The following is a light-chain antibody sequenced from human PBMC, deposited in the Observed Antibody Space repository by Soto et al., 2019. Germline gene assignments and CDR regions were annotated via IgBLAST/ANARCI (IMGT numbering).Light chain of an antibody. CDR3: SSFTRSNSYV. Sequence: QSALTQPASVSGSPGQSNTISCTGTSRDVGAYNYVSWYQQHPGKVPKLMIYDVRDRPSGVSNRFSGSKSGNTASLPISGLQAEDEADYYCSSFTRSNSYVFGTGTKVTVL. CDR1: SRDVGAYNY. V-gene: IGLV2-14*03. CDR2: DVR. J-gene: IGLJ1*01.